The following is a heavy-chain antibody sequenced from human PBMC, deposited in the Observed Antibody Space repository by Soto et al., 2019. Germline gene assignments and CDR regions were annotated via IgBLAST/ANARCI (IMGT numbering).Heavy chain of an antibody. CDR2: ISYDGSNK. D-gene: IGHD6-19*01. Sequence: QVQLVESGGGVVQPGRSLRLSCAASGFTFSSYGMHWVRQAPGKGLEWVAVISYDGSNKYYADSVKGRFTISRDNSKNTLYLQMNSLRAEDTAVYYCAKMAVAGTWTFDYWGQGTLVTVSS. V-gene: IGHV3-30*18. CDR1: GFTFSSYG. CDR3: AKMAVAGTWTFDY. J-gene: IGHJ4*02.